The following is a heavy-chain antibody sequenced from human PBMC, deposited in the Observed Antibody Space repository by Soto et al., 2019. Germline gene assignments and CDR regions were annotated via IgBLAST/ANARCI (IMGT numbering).Heavy chain of an antibody. J-gene: IGHJ4*02. D-gene: IGHD4-17*01. CDR2: IYYSGST. CDR3: ARANGGRDY. CDR1: GGSISSYY. V-gene: IGHV4-59*01. Sequence: SETLSLTCTVSGGSISSYYWSWIRQPPGKGLEWIGYIYYSGSTNYNPSLKSRVTISVDTSKNQFSLKLSSVTAADTAVYYCARANGGRDYWGQGTLVTVSS.